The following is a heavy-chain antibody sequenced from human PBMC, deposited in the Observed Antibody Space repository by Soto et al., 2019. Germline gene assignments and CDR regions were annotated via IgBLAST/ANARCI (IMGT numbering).Heavy chain of an antibody. D-gene: IGHD2-15*01. J-gene: IGHJ4*02. CDR1: GGSFSGYY. CDR2: INHSGST. Sequence: SETLSLTCAVYGGSFSGYYWSWIRQPPGKGLEWIGEINHSGSTNYNPSLKSRVTISVDTSKNQFSLKLSSVTAADTAVYYCARGKMVVAATLGGLGFDYWDQGTLVTVSS. V-gene: IGHV4-34*01. CDR3: ARGKMVVAATLGGLGFDY.